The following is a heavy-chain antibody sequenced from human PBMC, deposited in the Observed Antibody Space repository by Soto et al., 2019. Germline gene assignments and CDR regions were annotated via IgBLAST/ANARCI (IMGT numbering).Heavy chain of an antibody. V-gene: IGHV4-34*01. CDR3: STRAYDTNGYYRFDP. CDR1: GGSFSGHS. Sequence: QVQLQQWGAGLLKPSETLSLTCAVYGGSFSGHSWTWIRQSPGKGLEWIGDINHSGRVNYSPSLKSRVPISLDTSKNQFSLTLSAVTAADTAMYYCSTRAYDTNGYYRFDPWGPGNRVTVSS. CDR2: INHSGRV. J-gene: IGHJ5*01. D-gene: IGHD3-22*01.